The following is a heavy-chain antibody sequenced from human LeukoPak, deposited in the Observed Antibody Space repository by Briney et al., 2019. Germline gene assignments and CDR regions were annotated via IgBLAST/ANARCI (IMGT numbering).Heavy chain of an antibody. CDR1: GGSISSYY. V-gene: IGHV4-59*01. Sequence: SGTLSLTCTVSGGSISSYYWSWIRQPPGKGLEWIGYIYYSGSTNYNPSLKSRVTISVDTSKNQFSLKLSSVTAADTAVYYCARDGEATGIDYWGRGTLVTVSS. D-gene: IGHD5-12*01. J-gene: IGHJ4*02. CDR3: ARDGEATGIDY. CDR2: IYYSGST.